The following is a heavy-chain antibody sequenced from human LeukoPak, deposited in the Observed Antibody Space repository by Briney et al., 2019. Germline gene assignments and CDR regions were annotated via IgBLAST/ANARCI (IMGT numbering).Heavy chain of an antibody. D-gene: IGHD2-2*01. V-gene: IGHV4-34*01. Sequence: SETLSLTCAVYGGYFSGYYWSWIRQPPGKGLEWMGEINHSGSTNYNPSLKSRVTISVDTSKNQFSLKLSSVTAADTAVYYCARGDIVVVPAAYYYYYYMDVWGKGTTVTVSS. CDR3: ARGDIVVVPAAYYYYYYMDV. CDR1: GGYFSGYY. J-gene: IGHJ6*03. CDR2: INHSGST.